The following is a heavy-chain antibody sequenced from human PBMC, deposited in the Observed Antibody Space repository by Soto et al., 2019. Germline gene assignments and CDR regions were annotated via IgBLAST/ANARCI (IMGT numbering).Heavy chain of an antibody. CDR1: GFSFSNYG. V-gene: IGHV3-30*18. J-gene: IGHJ3*01. CDR2: ISHDGNSH. Sequence: QVHLVESGGGVVQPGRSLRLSCEGSGFSFSNYGIHWVRQAPGKGLEWMAVISHDGNSHHLADSVRGRFTISRDNSKNTVFLHMTSLRREDSAVYHCVKAQERSAQYFAVVITAFDFWGQGTMVTVSS. CDR3: VKAQERSAQYFAVVITAFDF. D-gene: IGHD3-22*01.